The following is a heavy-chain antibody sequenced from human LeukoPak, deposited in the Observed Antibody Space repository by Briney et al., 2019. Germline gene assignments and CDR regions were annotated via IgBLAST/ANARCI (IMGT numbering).Heavy chain of an antibody. Sequence: GYIYYSGSTYYNPSLKSRVTISVDTSKNQFSLKLSSVTAADTAVYYCARERTGTSDFDYWGQGTLVTVSS. CDR3: ARERTGTSDFDY. CDR2: IYYSGST. J-gene: IGHJ4*02. D-gene: IGHD1-7*01. V-gene: IGHV4-31*02.